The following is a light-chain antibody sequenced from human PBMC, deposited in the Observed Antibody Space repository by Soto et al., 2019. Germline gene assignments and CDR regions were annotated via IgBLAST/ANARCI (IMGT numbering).Light chain of an antibody. V-gene: IGKV4-1*01. Sequence: DIVMTQSPDSLAVSLGEGATINCKSSQSVLYSSNNKNYLAWYQQKPGQPPKLLIYWASTRESGVPDRFSGSGSATDFTLTISSLQAEDVAIYYCQQYYSAPLTFGHGTKVDI. J-gene: IGKJ3*01. CDR2: WAS. CDR3: QQYYSAPLT. CDR1: QSVLYSSNNKNY.